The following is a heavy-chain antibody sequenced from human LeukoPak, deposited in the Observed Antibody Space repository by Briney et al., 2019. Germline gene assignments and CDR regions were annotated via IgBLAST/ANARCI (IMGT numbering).Heavy chain of an antibody. D-gene: IGHD5-12*01. Sequence: ASVKVSCKASGYTFTTYAIHWVRQAPGQRLEWMGWINADNGYTKHSQKFEGRVSITRDTSATTAYMELSSLRSEDTAMYYCVRGYDYEGSWFDPWGQGTLVTVSS. CDR1: GYTFTTYA. CDR3: VRGYDYEGSWFDP. J-gene: IGHJ5*02. V-gene: IGHV1-3*01. CDR2: INADNGYT.